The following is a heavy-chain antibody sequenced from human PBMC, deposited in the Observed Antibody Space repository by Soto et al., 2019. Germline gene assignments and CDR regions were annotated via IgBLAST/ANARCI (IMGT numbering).Heavy chain of an antibody. CDR2: VYHTGRT. CDR1: GGSFNSGSYS. Sequence: QVQLQESGPGLVKPSETLSLTCTVSGGSFNSGSYSWSWIRQPPGKRLEWIGYVYHTGRTSYNPYLKSRVAISMVTSRNQFSLKLDSVTAADSDVYFCARDFAYFDSWGQVTLVTVSS. CDR3: ARDFAYFDS. V-gene: IGHV4-61*01. J-gene: IGHJ4*02. D-gene: IGHD3-3*01.